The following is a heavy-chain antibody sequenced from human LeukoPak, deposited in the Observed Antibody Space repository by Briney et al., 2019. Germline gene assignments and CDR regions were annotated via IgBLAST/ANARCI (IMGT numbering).Heavy chain of an antibody. V-gene: IGHV1-24*01. CDR3: ATGGDFRLFTMTD. CDR1: GFTFSSYA. J-gene: IGHJ4*02. CDR2: FDPEDGET. D-gene: IGHD3-22*01. Sequence: GGSLRLSCAASGFTFSSYAMHWVRQAPGKGLEWMGGFDPEDGETIYAQKFQGRVTMTEDTSTDTAYMELSSLRSEDTAVYYCATGGDFRLFTMTDWGQGTLVTVSS.